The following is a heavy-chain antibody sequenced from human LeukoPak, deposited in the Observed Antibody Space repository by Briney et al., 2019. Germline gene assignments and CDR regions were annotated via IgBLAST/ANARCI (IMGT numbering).Heavy chain of an antibody. CDR3: ATMPYYYDSSGSGDY. V-gene: IGHV1-3*01. J-gene: IGHJ4*02. Sequence: GASVKVSCKASGYTFTSYAMHWVRQAPGQRLEWMGWINAGNGNTKYSQKFQGRVTITRDTSASTAYMELSSLRSEDTAVYYCATMPYYYDSSGSGDYWGQGTLVTVSS. CDR1: GYTFTSYA. D-gene: IGHD3-22*01. CDR2: INAGNGNT.